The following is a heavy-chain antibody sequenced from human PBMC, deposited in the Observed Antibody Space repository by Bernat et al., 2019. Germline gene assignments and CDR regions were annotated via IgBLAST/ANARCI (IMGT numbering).Heavy chain of an antibody. CDR3: ATGYLDRSLLDY. CDR1: GYTFTNYF. J-gene: IGHJ4*02. D-gene: IGHD1-14*01. V-gene: IGHV1-46*01. CDR2: INPSGGSA. Sequence: QVQLVQSGAEVKKPGASVKVSCKASGYTFTNYFMHLVRQAPGQGLEWMGIINPSGGSASYTQKFQGRVTMTRDTSTSTVYMELSSLRSEDTAVYYCATGYLDRSLLDYWGQGTLVTVSS.